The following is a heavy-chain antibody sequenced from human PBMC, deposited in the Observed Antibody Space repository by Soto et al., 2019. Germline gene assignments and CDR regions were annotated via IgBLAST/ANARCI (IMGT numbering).Heavy chain of an antibody. V-gene: IGHV1-18*01. D-gene: IGHD2-15*01. J-gene: IGHJ1*01. CDR3: AGDPVVAAVDAEYFPQ. Sequence: QVPLVQSGAEVKKPGASVKVSCEASGYTFTSYGISWVRQAPGQGLEWMGWISAYNGNTNYAQKLQGRVTMTTDTSNSTAYMELRRQRSDDTAVYYCAGDPVVAAVDAEYFPQWGQGTLVTVSS. CDR2: ISAYNGNT. CDR1: GYTFTSYG.